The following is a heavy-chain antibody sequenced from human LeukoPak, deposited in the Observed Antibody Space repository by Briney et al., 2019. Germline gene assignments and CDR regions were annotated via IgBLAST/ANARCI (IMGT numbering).Heavy chain of an antibody. V-gene: IGHV4-39*07. Sequence: SETLSLTCTVSGGSISSSSYYWGWIRQPPGKGLGWIGSIYYSGSTYYNPSLKSRVTISVDKSKNQFSLRLSSVTAADTAVYYCAGAYCGGDCYSGRTFDIWGQGTMVTVSS. CDR2: IYYSGST. CDR1: GGSISSSSYY. CDR3: AGAYCGGDCYSGRTFDI. D-gene: IGHD2-21*02. J-gene: IGHJ3*02.